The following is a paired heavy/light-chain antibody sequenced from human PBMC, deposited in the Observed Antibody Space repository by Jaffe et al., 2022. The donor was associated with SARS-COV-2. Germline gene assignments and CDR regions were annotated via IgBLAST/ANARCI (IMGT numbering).Light chain of an antibody. V-gene: IGLV4-69*01. CDR1: SGHNSYA. CDR3: QTWDTGIQV. J-gene: IGLJ3*02. CDR2: LNSDGSH. Sequence: QLVLTQSPSASASLGASVKLTCTLSSGHNSYAIAWHQQQPEKGPRYLMKLNSDGSHSKGDGIPDRFSGSSSGAERYLTISSLQSEDEGDYYCQTWDTGIQVFGGGTKLTVL.
Heavy chain of an antibody. CDR1: GFTFSSYA. J-gene: IGHJ1*01. CDR2: ITGSGGST. V-gene: IGHV3-23*01. Sequence: EVQLLLESGGGLVQPGGSLRLSCAVSGFTFSSYAMSWVRQAPGKGLEWVSTITGSGGSTYYADSVEGRFTISRDNSKNTLYLQMNSLRAEDTAVFYCAKVAEMSPTYFQHWGQGTLVSVSS. CDR3: AKVAEMSPTYFQH.